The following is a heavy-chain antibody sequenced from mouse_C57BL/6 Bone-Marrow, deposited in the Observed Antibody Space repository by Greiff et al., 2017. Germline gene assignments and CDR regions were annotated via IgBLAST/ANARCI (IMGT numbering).Heavy chain of an antibody. V-gene: IGHV1-20*01. CDR3: ARLLRGWFAY. CDR2: INPYNGDT. Sequence: VQLQQSGPELVKPGDSVKISCTASGYSFTGYFMNWVMQSHGKSLEWIGRINPYNGDTFYNQKFKGKATLTVDKSSSTAHMELRSLTSEDSAVYYCARLLRGWFAYWGQGTLVTVSA. J-gene: IGHJ3*01. CDR1: GYSFTGYF. D-gene: IGHD1-1*01.